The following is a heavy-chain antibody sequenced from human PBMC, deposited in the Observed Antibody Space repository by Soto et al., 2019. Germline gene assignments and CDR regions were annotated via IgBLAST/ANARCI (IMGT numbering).Heavy chain of an antibody. CDR1: GFTFSSYA. Sequence: PGGSLRLSCAASGFTFSSYAMHWVRQAPGKGLEWVAVISYDGSNKYYADSVKGRFTISRDNSKNTLYLQMNSLRAEDTAVYYCARDYGDSSYFDLWGRGTLVTVSS. D-gene: IGHD4-17*01. CDR2: ISYDGSNK. V-gene: IGHV3-30-3*01. J-gene: IGHJ2*01. CDR3: ARDYGDSSYFDL.